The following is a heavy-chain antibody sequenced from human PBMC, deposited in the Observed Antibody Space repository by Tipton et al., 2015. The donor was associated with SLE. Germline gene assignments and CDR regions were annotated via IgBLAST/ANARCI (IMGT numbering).Heavy chain of an antibody. D-gene: IGHD6-6*01. CDR3: ARAVGSSSPGYFDY. CDR1: GFTFGSYA. CDR2: ISSNGGST. V-gene: IGHV3-64*01. Sequence: GSLRLSCAASGFTFGSYAMHWVRQAPGKGLEYVSAISSNGGSTYYANSVKGRFTISRDNSKNTLYLQMGSLRAEDMAVYYCARAVGSSSPGYFDYWGQGTLVTVSS. J-gene: IGHJ4*02.